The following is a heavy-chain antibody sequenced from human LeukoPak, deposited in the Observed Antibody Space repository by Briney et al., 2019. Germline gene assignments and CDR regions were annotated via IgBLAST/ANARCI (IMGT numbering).Heavy chain of an antibody. CDR3: ARKTDRLGAVGRDRYFDL. Sequence: PGGSLRLSCTASGFTFSVYEMTWVRQAPGKGLEWMSYISVNGGAMHYADPVRGRFTTSRDDAKNSLYLHMNSLRVEDTAIYYCARKTDRLGAVGRDRYFDLWGRGTLITVSS. J-gene: IGHJ2*01. CDR1: GFTFSVYE. CDR2: ISVNGGAM. D-gene: IGHD6-13*01. V-gene: IGHV3-48*03.